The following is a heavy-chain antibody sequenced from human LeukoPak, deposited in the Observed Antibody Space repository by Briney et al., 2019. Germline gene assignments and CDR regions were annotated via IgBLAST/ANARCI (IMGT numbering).Heavy chain of an antibody. CDR2: IYSMGNT. CDR1: GFTGRNNY. CDR3: ATMRDGYNWGAHY. D-gene: IGHD5-24*01. J-gene: IGHJ4*02. Sequence: GGSLRLSGAASGFTGRNNYGSWVRQAPGKVLDWVSVIYSMGNTYHVDSVKGRFTISRDNSKNTVYLQMNSLRPEDTAVYYCATMRDGYNWGAHYWGQGTLVTVSS. V-gene: IGHV3-66*01.